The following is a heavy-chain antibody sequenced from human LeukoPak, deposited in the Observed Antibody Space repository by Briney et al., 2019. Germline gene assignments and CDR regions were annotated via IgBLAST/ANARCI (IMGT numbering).Heavy chain of an antibody. V-gene: IGHV4-59*01. D-gene: IGHD3-10*01. CDR2: IYPSRST. CDR1: GGSISSYY. Sequence: SETLSLTCTVSGGSISSYYWSWIRQPPGKGLEWIGYIYPSRSTNYNPSLKSRVTISVDTSKNQFSLKLSSVTAADTAVYYCARVRWRWFGESLYYYGMDVWGQGTTVTVSS. CDR3: ARVRWRWFGESLYYYGMDV. J-gene: IGHJ6*02.